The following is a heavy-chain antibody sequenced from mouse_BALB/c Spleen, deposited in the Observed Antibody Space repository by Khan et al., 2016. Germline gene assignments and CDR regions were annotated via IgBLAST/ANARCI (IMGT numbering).Heavy chain of an antibody. CDR2: IDSSGST. CDR1: GYSITSDYA. CDR3: ATPDYLFVY. J-gene: IGHJ3*01. V-gene: IGHV3-2*02. D-gene: IGHD2-13*01. Sequence: EVQLQESGPGLVKPSQSLSLTCTVTGYSITSDYAWNWIRQFPGNKLEWMGYIDSSGSTTYNPSLKSRVSITRDTSKNQIFLQLNSVTTEDPSTYYWATPDYLFVYWGQGTLGTVSA.